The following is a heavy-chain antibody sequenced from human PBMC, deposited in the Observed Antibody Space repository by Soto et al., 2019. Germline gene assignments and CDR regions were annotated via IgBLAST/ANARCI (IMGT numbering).Heavy chain of an antibody. CDR2: IYLSGFT. CDR3: ARYSLYNGSGSYYNADYYYYGMDV. CDR1: GDSITSSKHY. V-gene: IGHV4-30-4*08. J-gene: IGHJ6*02. Sequence: PSETLSLTCTVSGDSITSSKHYWSWIRQHPGKGLEWIGYIYLSGFTYSTPSLKSRVNMSLDTSKNQFSLKLSSVTAADTAVYYCARYSLYNGSGSYYNADYYYYGMDVWGQGTTVTVSS. D-gene: IGHD3-10*01.